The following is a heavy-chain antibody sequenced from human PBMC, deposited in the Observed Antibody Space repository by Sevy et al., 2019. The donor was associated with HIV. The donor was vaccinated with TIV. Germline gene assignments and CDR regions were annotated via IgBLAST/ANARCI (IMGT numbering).Heavy chain of an antibody. Sequence: GGSLRLSCAASGFTFSSYSMNWVRQAPGKGLEWVSSISSSSYIYYADSVKGRFTISRDNAKNSLYLQMNSLRAEDTAVYYCARAGPVWFGELLSPFYYYYGMDVWGQGTTVTVSS. J-gene: IGHJ6*02. CDR2: ISSSSYI. D-gene: IGHD3-10*01. CDR1: GFTFSSYS. CDR3: ARAGPVWFGELLSPFYYYYGMDV. V-gene: IGHV3-21*01.